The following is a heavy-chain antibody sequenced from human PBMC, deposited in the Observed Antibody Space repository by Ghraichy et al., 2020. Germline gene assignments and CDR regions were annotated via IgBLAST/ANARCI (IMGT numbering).Heavy chain of an antibody. J-gene: IGHJ5*02. V-gene: IGHV4-34*01. CDR2: INHSGST. CDR3: ARGLIVHGSGSYHSDWFDP. Sequence: SETLSLTCAVYGGSFSGYYWSWIRQPPGKGLEWIGEINHSGSTNYNPSLKSRVTISVDTSKNQFSLKLSSVTAADTAVYYCARGLIVHGSGSYHSDWFDPWGQGTLVTVSS. CDR1: GGSFSGYY. D-gene: IGHD3-10*01.